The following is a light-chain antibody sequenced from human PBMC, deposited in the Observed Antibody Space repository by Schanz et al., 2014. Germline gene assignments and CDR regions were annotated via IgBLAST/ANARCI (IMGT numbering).Light chain of an antibody. CDR3: QQYNNWPPLT. CDR1: QSVSSN. Sequence: EIVMTQSPATLSVSPGERATLSCRASQSVSSNLAWYQQKPGQAPRLLIYGASTRATGIPARFSGSASGTEFTLTISSLQSEDFAVYYCQQYNNWPPLTFGPGTKVEIK. CDR2: GAS. V-gene: IGKV3-15*01. J-gene: IGKJ1*01.